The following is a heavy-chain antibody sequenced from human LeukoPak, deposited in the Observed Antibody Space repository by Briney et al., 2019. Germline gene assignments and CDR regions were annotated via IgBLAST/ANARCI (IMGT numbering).Heavy chain of an antibody. CDR3: ARLMPYGGNLIDERELDF. J-gene: IGHJ4*02. D-gene: IGHD4-23*01. CDR2: IYNRGTT. V-gene: IGHV4-59*01. CDR1: GGSISDYH. Sequence: SETLSLTCTVSGGSISDYHWTWIRQPPGKALESIGYIYNRGTTYYNPSLKSRVTISADTSKKQFSLKLTSLTAEDTAVYYCARLMPYGGNLIDERELDFWGQGTLVTVSS.